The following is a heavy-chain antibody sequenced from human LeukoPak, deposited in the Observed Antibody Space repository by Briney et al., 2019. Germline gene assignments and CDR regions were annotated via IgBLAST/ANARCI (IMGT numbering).Heavy chain of an antibody. D-gene: IGHD5-18*01. V-gene: IGHV3-30*02. CDR2: IRYDGNNK. Sequence: PGGSLSLSCAASGFTFSSYGMHWVRQAPGKGLEWVAFIRYDGNNKYYADSVKGRFTISRDNAKNSLYLQINSLRAEDTAVYYCAREPPPDTATYIYYYYYYMDVWGKGTTVTVSS. CDR3: AREPPPDTATYIYYYYYYMDV. CDR1: GFTFSSYG. J-gene: IGHJ6*03.